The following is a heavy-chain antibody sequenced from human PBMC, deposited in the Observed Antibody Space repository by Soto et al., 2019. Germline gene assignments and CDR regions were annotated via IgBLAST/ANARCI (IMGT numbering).Heavy chain of an antibody. V-gene: IGHV1-8*01. CDR1: GYTFTSSD. CDR2: MNPNTGNT. CDR3: ARGASP. J-gene: IGHJ5*02. Sequence: ASGKISCKAPGYTFTSSDINWVRQATGQGLEWMGWMNPNTGNTGYAQKFQGRITLTRSTSISTAYLELSSLNSDDSAVYYCARGASPWGQGPLVTLSS.